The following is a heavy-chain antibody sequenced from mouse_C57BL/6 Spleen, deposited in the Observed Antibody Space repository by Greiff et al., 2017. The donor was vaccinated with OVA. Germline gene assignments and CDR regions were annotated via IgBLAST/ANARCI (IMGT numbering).Heavy chain of an antibody. CDR2: INPSSGYT. V-gene: IGHV1-7*01. D-gene: IGHD2-2*01. J-gene: IGHJ4*01. CDR3: ARVGNYGYDEEYYYARDD. CDR1: GYTFTSYW. Sequence: VQLQQSGAELAKPGASVKLSCKASGYTFTSYWMHWVKQRPGQGLEWIGYINPSSGYTKYNQKFKDKATLTADKSSSTAYMQLSSLTYEDSAVYYCARVGNYGYDEEYYYARDDWGQGTSVTVSS.